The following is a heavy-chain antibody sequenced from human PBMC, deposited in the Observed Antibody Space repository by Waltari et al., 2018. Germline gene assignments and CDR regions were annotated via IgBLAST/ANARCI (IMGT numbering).Heavy chain of an antibody. D-gene: IGHD4-17*01. V-gene: IGHV1-69*10. CDR3: ALRATVTTVPWAFDI. CDR2: IIPILGIA. Sequence: QVQLVQSGAEVKKPGSSVKVSCKASGGTFSSYAISWVRQAPGQGLEWMGGIIPILGIANYAQKFQVRVTITADKSTSTAYMELSSLRSEDTAVYYCALRATVTTVPWAFDIWGQGTMVTVSS. J-gene: IGHJ3*02. CDR1: GGTFSSYA.